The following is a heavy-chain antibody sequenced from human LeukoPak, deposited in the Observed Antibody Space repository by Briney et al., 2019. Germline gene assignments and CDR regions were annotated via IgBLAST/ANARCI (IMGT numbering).Heavy chain of an antibody. V-gene: IGHV4-59*01. CDR3: ARIGHEDYYFDY. Sequence: SETLSLTCTVSGGSISSYYWSWIRQPPGKGLMWIGYIYYSGSTNYNPSLKSRVTISVDTSKNQFSLKLSSVTAADTAVYYCARIGHEDYYFDYWGQGTLVTVSS. J-gene: IGHJ4*02. CDR2: IYYSGST. CDR1: GGSISSYY.